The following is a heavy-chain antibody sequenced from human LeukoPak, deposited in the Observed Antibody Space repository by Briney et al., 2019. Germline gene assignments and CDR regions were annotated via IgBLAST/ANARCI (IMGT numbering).Heavy chain of an antibody. J-gene: IGHJ3*02. CDR3: AREGPYCGGDCYRDAFDI. V-gene: IGHV3-21*01. Sequence: PGGSLRLSCAAPGFTFSSYSMNWVRQAPGKGLEWVSSISSSSSYIYYADSVKGRFTISRDNAKNSLYLQMNSLRAEDTAVYYCAREGPYCGGDCYRDAFDIWGQGTMVTVSS. CDR1: GFTFSSYS. CDR2: ISSSSSYI. D-gene: IGHD2-21*02.